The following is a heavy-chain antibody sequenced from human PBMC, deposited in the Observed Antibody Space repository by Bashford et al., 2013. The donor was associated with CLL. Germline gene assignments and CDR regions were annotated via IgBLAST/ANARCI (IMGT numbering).Heavy chain of an antibody. CDR3: ARESLIVGASPVDY. CDR2: ISAYNDFT. D-gene: IGHD1-26*01. J-gene: IGHJ4*02. Sequence: ASVKVSCRASGYEFTNFGFYWVRQGPGQGLEWMGWISAYNDFTTYAQKFQGRITLTTETSTNTAYMELRSLRPDDTAVYFCARESLIVGASPVDYWGQGTLVTVSS. CDR1: GYEFTNFG. V-gene: IGHV1-18*01.